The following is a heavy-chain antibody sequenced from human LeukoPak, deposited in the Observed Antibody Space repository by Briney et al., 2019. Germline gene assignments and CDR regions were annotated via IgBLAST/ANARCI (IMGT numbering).Heavy chain of an antibody. V-gene: IGHV3-21*01. Sequence: GGSLRLSCAASGFTFSSYSMNWVRQAPGKGLEWVSSISSSSSYIYYADSVKGRFTISRDNAKNSLYLQMNSLRAEDTAVYYCARGRRALGSSEDGIGYWGQGTLVTVSS. CDR1: GFTFSSYS. CDR3: ARGRRALGSSEDGIGY. CDR2: ISSSSSYI. J-gene: IGHJ4*02. D-gene: IGHD6-6*01.